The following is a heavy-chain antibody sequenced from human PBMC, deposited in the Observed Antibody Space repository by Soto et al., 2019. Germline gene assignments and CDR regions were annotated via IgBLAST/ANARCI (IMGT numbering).Heavy chain of an antibody. D-gene: IGHD2-21*02. Sequence: EVQLLESGGGLAQPGGSLRLSCAASGFTFSSYPMSWVRQAPGTGLECVSVISGGGEATYYADSVKGRFTISRDNSKNTLYLQMSSLRAEDTALYFCAKDLSLNGGDTNGYFDYWGLGTRVTVSS. V-gene: IGHV3-23*01. CDR1: GFTFSSYP. CDR3: AKDLSLNGGDTNGYFDY. CDR2: ISGGGEAT. J-gene: IGHJ4*02.